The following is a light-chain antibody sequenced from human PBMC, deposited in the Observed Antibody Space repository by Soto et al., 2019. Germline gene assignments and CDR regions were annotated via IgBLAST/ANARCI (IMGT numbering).Light chain of an antibody. CDR2: VAS. CDR3: QQLNSYPIT. CDR1: QSIGRF. V-gene: IGKV1-9*01. J-gene: IGKJ5*01. Sequence: DIQMTQSASSLSVSVGDRVTITWRASQSIGRFLNWHQQKPGKAPNVLINVASTLRSGVPSRFSGSGYGTDFNLTISCLQSEDFATYYCQQLNSYPITFGQGTRLEIK.